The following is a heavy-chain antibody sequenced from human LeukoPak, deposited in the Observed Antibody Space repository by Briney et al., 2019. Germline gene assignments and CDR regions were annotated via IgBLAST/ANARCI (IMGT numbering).Heavy chain of an antibody. CDR1: GYTLTELS. V-gene: IGHV1-46*01. Sequence: ASVKVSCKVSGYTLTELSMHWVRQAPGQGLEWMGIINPSGGSTSYAQKFQGRVTMTRDTSTSTVYMELSSLRSEDTAVYYCARMGEWLSYWGQGTLVTVSS. D-gene: IGHD3-3*01. CDR3: ARMGEWLSY. CDR2: INPSGGST. J-gene: IGHJ4*02.